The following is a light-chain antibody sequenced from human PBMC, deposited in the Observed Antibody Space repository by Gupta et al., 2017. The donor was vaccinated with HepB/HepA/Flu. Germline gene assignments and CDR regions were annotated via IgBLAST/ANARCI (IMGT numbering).Light chain of an antibody. CDR1: SSDVGGYNY. CDR2: DVS. V-gene: IGLV2-11*01. J-gene: IGLJ1*01. CDR3: CSYAGSCV. Sequence: QSALSQTLSVSGPRGQSVTIACTGTSSDVGGYNYVSWYQQRPGKAPKLMIYDVSKRPSGVPDRFSGSKSGNTASLTIAGLQAEDDADYYFCSYAGSCVYGTGTKVTVL.